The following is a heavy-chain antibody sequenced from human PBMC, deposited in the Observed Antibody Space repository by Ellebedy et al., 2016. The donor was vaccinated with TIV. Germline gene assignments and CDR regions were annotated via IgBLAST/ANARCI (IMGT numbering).Heavy chain of an antibody. Sequence: SSVKVSCKASGYTFTGYYMHWVRQAPGQGLEWLGWINPNSSATKFAQKFQGRVTMTRDTSISAAYMELSRLRSDDTAVYYCARDGGRDCGGDCPFDYWGQGTLVTVSS. J-gene: IGHJ4*02. CDR1: GYTFTGYY. V-gene: IGHV1-2*02. CDR3: ARDGGRDCGGDCPFDY. D-gene: IGHD2-21*02. CDR2: INPNSSAT.